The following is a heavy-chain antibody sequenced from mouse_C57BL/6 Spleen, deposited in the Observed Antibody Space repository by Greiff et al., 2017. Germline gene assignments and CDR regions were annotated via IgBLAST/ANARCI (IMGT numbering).Heavy chain of an antibody. D-gene: IGHD1-1*01. Sequence: QVQLQQPGAELVKPGASVKLSCKASGYTFTSYWMHWVKQRPGQGLEWIGMIHPNSGSTNYNEKFKSKATLTVDKSSSTAHMQLSSLTSEDSAVYYCARKEGTTVVGYAMDYWGQGTSVTVSS. CDR3: ARKEGTTVVGYAMDY. CDR2: IHPNSGST. V-gene: IGHV1-64*01. CDR1: GYTFTSYW. J-gene: IGHJ4*01.